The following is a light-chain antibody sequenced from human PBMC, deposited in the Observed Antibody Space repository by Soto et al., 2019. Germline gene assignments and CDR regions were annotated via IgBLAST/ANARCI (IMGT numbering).Light chain of an antibody. V-gene: IGKV3-20*01. CDR1: QSLSGGY. Sequence: EIVLTQSPGTLSLSPGERATLSCWASQSLSGGYLAWFQQKPGQTPRLLIYSASNRATGIPDRFSGSGSGTDFTLTISRPEPEDFVVYYCQQNGSFPITFGQGTRLEIQ. CDR2: SAS. CDR3: QQNGSFPIT. J-gene: IGKJ5*01.